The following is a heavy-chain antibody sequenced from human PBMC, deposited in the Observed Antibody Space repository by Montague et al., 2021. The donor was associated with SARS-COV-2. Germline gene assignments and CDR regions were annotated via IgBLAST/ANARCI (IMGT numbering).Heavy chain of an antibody. CDR2: ISSSGSTI. CDR3: ARAGDLGYGSGSYAGGFDY. Sequence: SLRLSCAASGFTFSSYEMNWVRQAPGKGLEWVSYISSSGSTIYYADSVKGRFTISRDNAKNSLYLQMNSLRAEDTAVYYCARAGDLGYGSGSYAGGFDYWGQGTLVTVSS. CDR1: GFTFSSYE. J-gene: IGHJ4*02. V-gene: IGHV3-48*03. D-gene: IGHD3-10*01.